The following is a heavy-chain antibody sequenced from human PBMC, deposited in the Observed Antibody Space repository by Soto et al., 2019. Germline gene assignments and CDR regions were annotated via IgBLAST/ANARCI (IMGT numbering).Heavy chain of an antibody. CDR1: GGSFSGYY. J-gene: IGHJ5*02. D-gene: IGHD1-26*01. V-gene: IGHV4-34*01. Sequence: QVQLQQWGAGLLKPSETLSLTCAVYGGSFSGYYWSWIRQPPGKGLEWIGEINHSGSTNYNPSLKSRVTLSVDTSKNQFSLKLSSVTAADTAVYYCARGPIKGGSFALKNWFDPWGQGALVTVSS. CDR2: INHSGST. CDR3: ARGPIKGGSFALKNWFDP.